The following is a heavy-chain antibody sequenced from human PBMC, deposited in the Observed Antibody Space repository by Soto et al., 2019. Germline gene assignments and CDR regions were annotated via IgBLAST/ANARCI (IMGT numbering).Heavy chain of an antibody. D-gene: IGHD6-19*01. CDR1: VFTLNTDV. J-gene: IGHJ4*02. V-gene: IGHV1-46*02. CDR2: IHTRSDTK. CDR3: AREIAVGGRAFDY. Sequence: ASLKVSCKASVFTLNTDVIHWMRQAPRPRHQWVGIIHTRSDTKNCAQRSQGRVTMTRDMSTSTVYMDLSSLRSEDTAVYYCAREIAVGGRAFDYWGQGTLVTVSS.